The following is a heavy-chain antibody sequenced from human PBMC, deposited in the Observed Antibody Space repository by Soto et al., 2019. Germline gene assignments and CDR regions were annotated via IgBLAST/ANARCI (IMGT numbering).Heavy chain of an antibody. CDR2: IDPSDSYT. D-gene: IGHD3-22*01. V-gene: IGHV5-10-1*01. J-gene: IGHJ6*02. Sequence: LGESLKISCKGSGYSFTSYWISWVRQMPGKGLEWMGRIDPSDSYTNYSPSFQGHVTISADKSISTAYLQWSSLKASDTAMYYCARLPHYYDSSGYPLTTTGDLYYYGMDVWGQGTTVTVSS. CDR3: ARLPHYYDSSGYPLTTTGDLYYYGMDV. CDR1: GYSFTSYW.